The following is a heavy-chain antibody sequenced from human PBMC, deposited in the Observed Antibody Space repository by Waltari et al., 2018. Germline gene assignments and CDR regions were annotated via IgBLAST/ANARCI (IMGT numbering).Heavy chain of an antibody. D-gene: IGHD6-19*01. Sequence: EVQLVESGGGLVQPGGSLRLSCPASGFTVRSYWIGWVRQAPGKGLEWVANIKQDGSEKYYVDSVKGRFTISRDNAKNSLYLQMNSLRAEDTAMYYCAREAVGLACWGQGTLVTVSS. CDR3: AREAVGLAC. CDR1: GFTVRSYW. J-gene: IGHJ4*02. CDR2: IKQDGSEK. V-gene: IGHV3-7*01.